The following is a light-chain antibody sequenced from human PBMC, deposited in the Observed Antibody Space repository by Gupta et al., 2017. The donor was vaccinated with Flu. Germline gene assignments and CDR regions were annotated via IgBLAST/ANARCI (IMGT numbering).Light chain of an antibody. CDR2: DVS. CDR3: TSYGASRL. Sequence: GQSVTITCTGTSSDVGAYNYVSWYQQHPGKVPKRIIFDVSNRPSGVSNRLSCSKSANNDSTTISGLQAEDEADYYCTSYGASRLFGGGTKLTVL. V-gene: IGLV2-14*04. J-gene: IGLJ3*02. CDR1: SSDVGAYNY.